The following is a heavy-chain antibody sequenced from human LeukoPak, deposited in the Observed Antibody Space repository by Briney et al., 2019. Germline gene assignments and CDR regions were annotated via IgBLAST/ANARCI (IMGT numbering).Heavy chain of an antibody. V-gene: IGHV4-61*02. D-gene: IGHD3-3*01. Sequence: SETLSLTCTVSGGSISSGSYYWSWIRQPAGKGLEWIGRIYTSGSTNCNPSLKSRVTISVDTSKNQFSLKLSSVTAADTAVYYCARDRGDFWSGYYHENNWFDPWGQGTLVTVSS. CDR2: IYTSGST. J-gene: IGHJ5*02. CDR3: ARDRGDFWSGYYHENNWFDP. CDR1: GGSISSGSYY.